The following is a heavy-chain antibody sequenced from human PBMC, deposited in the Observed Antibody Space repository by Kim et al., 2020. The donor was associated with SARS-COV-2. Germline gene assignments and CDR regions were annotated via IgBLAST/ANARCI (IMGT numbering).Heavy chain of an antibody. V-gene: IGHV3-23*01. CDR3: AKLVGDCSGGSCYSGFDY. Sequence: KGRFTITRDNSKNTLYLQLNSLGAEDTAVYYCAKLVGDCSGGSCYSGFDYWGQGTLVTVSS. D-gene: IGHD2-15*01. J-gene: IGHJ4*02.